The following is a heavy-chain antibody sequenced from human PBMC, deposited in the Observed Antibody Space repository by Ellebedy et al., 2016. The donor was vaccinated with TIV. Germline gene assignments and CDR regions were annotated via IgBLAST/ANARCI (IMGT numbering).Heavy chain of an antibody. V-gene: IGHV5-51*01. D-gene: IGHD5-24*01. CDR1: GYSFSSHW. Sequence: GESLKISXKASGYSFSSHWIGWVRQMPGKGLEWMGIIYPGDSDTRYRASFQGQVTISADKSISTAYVQWKNLKASDTAIYYCARYRKSSWGYNDDDAFDVWGQGTMVTVAP. CDR2: IYPGDSDT. CDR3: ARYRKSSWGYNDDDAFDV. J-gene: IGHJ3*01.